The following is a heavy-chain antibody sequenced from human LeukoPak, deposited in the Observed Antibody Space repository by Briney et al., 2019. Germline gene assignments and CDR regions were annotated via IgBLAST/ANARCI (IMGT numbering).Heavy chain of an antibody. CDR1: GGTFSSYA. CDR3: APTSLGYCSGGSCYPHY. V-gene: IGHV1-69*06. J-gene: IGHJ4*01. D-gene: IGHD2-15*01. Sequence: SVKVSCKASGGTFSSYAISWVRQAPGQGLEWMGGIIAIFGTANYAQKFQGRVTMTADKSTSTAYMELSSLSSGDTAVYYCAPTSLGYCSGGSCYPHYWGHGTLGTASS. CDR2: IIAIFGTA.